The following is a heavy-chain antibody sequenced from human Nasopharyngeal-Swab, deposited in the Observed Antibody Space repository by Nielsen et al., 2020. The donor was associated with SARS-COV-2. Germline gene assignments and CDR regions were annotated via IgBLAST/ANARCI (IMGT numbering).Heavy chain of an antibody. CDR3: ARARITMIVVVDAFDI. CDR1: GGSISSGGYY. Sequence: SCPVSGGSISSGGYYWSWIRQHPGKGLEWIGYIYYSGSTYYNPSLKSRVTISVDTSKNQFSLKLSSVTAADTAVYYCARARITMIVVVDAFDIWGQGTMVTVSS. CDR2: IYYSGST. V-gene: IGHV4-31*02. J-gene: IGHJ3*02. D-gene: IGHD3-22*01.